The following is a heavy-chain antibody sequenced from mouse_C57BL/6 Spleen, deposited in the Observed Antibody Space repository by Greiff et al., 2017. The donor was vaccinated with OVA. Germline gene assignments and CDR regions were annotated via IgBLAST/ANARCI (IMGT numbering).Heavy chain of an antibody. CDR2: IYPGDGDT. Sequence: QVQLQQSGPELVKPGASVKISCKASGYAFSSSWMNWVKQRPGKGLEWIGRIYPGDGDTNYNGKFKGKATLTADKSSSTAYMQLSSLTSEDSAVYFCARGGYGGCFAYWGQGTLVTVSA. J-gene: IGHJ3*01. CDR3: ARGGYGGCFAY. D-gene: IGHD1-1*02. V-gene: IGHV1-82*01. CDR1: GYAFSSSW.